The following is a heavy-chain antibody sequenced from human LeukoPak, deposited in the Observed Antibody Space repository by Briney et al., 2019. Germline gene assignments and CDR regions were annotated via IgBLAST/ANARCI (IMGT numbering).Heavy chain of an antibody. D-gene: IGHD1-26*01. J-gene: IGHJ5*02. CDR3: ASSPRPYSGNWFDP. V-gene: IGHV4-39*07. CDR1: GGSISSSSYY. CDR2: IYYSGST. Sequence: SETLSLTCTVSGGSISSSSYYWGWIRQPPGKGLEWIGSIYYSGSTNYNPSLKSRVTISVDTSKNQFSLKLSSVTAADTAVYYCASSPRPYSGNWFDPWGQGTLVTVSS.